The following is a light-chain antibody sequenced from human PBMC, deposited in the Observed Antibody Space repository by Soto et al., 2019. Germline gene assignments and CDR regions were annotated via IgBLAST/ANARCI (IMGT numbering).Light chain of an antibody. Sequence: QSALTQPPSASGSPGQSGTISCTGTSSDVGVYNYVSWYQQHPGKAPKLIIYEVRERPSGVPDRFSGSKSGNTASLTVSGLQAEDEADYYCTSYSSTSFYVFGPGTKLTVL. CDR2: EVR. J-gene: IGLJ1*01. CDR3: TSYSSTSFYV. V-gene: IGLV2-8*01. CDR1: SSDVGVYNY.